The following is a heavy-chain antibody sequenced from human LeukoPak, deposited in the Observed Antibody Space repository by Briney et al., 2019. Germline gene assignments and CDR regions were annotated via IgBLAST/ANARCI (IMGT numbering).Heavy chain of an antibody. CDR2: IKAKAHGGTI. V-gene: IGHV3-15*01. CDR1: GFTFINAW. CDR3: TTDGVGVEGATYDN. Sequence: SGGSLRLSCAASGFTFINAWMAWVRQAPGKGLEWVGRIKAKAHGGTIEYAAPVKGRFTISRDDSKNTLYLQMNSLKTEGTAVYYCTTDGVGVEGATYDNWGQGTLVSVSS. J-gene: IGHJ4*02. D-gene: IGHD1-26*01.